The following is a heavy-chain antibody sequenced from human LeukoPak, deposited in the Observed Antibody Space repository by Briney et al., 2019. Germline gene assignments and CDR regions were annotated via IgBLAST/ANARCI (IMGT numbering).Heavy chain of an antibody. V-gene: IGHV4-61*01. CDR3: ARRAGTGGSDYFDY. Sequence: PSETLSLTCTVSGGSVSSGSYFWSWIRQPPGEGLEWIGYVYYSGSTNYNPSLKSRVTISVETSKNQFSLNLSSVTAADTAVYYCARRAGTGGSDYFDYWGQGTLVTVSS. D-gene: IGHD3/OR15-3a*01. J-gene: IGHJ4*02. CDR2: VYYSGST. CDR1: GGSVSSGSYF.